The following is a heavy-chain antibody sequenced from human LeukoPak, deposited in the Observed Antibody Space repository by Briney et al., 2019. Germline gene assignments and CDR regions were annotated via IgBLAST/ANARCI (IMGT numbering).Heavy chain of an antibody. D-gene: IGHD1-26*01. CDR2: IYYSGST. CDR1: GGSISSSSYY. CDR3: ARTSGSYGDPFDY. Sequence: SETLSLTCTVSGGSISSSSYYWGWIRQPPGKGLEWIGSIYYSGSTYYNPSLKSRVTISVDTSKNQFSLKLSSVTAADTAVYYCARTSGSYGDPFDYWGQGTLVTVSS. J-gene: IGHJ4*02. V-gene: IGHV4-39*01.